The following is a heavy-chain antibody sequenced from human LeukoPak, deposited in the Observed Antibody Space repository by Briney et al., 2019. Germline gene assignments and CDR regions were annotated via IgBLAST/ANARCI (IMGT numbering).Heavy chain of an antibody. V-gene: IGHV1-8*01. J-gene: IGHJ6*02. D-gene: IGHD7-27*01. CDR1: GYTFTSYD. Sequence: ASVKVSCKASGYTFTSYDINWVRQATGQGLEWMGWMNPNSGITGYAQKFQGRVTMTRNTSISTAYMELSSLRSEDTAVYYCAREGTGDQDYYYYGMDVWGQGTTVTVSS. CDR2: MNPNSGIT. CDR3: AREGTGDQDYYYYGMDV.